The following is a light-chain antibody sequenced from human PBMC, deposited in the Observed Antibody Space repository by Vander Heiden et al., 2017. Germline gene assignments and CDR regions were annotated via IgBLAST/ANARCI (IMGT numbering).Light chain of an antibody. CDR3: QQYGFSLT. CDR1: QSVSSSY. CDR2: GAS. Sequence: EIVLTQYPRTPPLSPAERATLSCRASQSVSSSYLAWYQQKPGQTPRLLIYGASSRATGIPDRCSGSGSGTDFTLTISRLEPEDFAVYYCQQYGFSLTFGGGTKVEIK. V-gene: IGKV3-20*01. J-gene: IGKJ4*01.